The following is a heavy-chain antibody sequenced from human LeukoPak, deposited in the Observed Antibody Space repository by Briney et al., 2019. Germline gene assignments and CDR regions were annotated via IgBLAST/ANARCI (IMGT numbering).Heavy chain of an antibody. V-gene: IGHV3-21*01. CDR2: ISSSSSYI. CDR3: ARGYSYGERYFDY. Sequence: GGSLRLSCAASGFTFSSYSMNWVRQAPGKGLEWVSSISSSSSYIYYADSVKGRFTISRDNAKNSLYLQMNSLRAEDTVVYYCARGYSYGERYFDYWGQGTLVTVSS. D-gene: IGHD5-18*01. CDR1: GFTFSSYS. J-gene: IGHJ4*02.